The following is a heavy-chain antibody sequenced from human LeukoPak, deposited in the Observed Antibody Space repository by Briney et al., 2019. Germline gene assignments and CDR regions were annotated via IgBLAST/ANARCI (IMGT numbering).Heavy chain of an antibody. CDR1: GFTFSSYS. CDR2: ISSSSSTI. D-gene: IGHD6-13*01. CDR3: AKGRDYSSSWLGNAFDI. J-gene: IGHJ3*02. Sequence: GGSLRLSCAASGFTFSSYSMNWVRQAPGKGLEWVSYISSSSSTIYYADSVKGRFTISRDNAKNSLYLQMNSLRAEDTAVYYCAKGRDYSSSWLGNAFDIWGQGTMVTVSS. V-gene: IGHV3-48*04.